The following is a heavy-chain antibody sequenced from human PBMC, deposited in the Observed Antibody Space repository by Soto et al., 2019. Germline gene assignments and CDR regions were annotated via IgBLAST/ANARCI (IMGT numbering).Heavy chain of an antibody. CDR3: ARGMGMFDS. CDR1: GGTFTNNA. CDR2: IIPIFGTQ. V-gene: IGHV1-69*01. Sequence: QVQVVQSGAEVKKPGSSVRVSCKASGGTFTNNAISWVRQAPGQGLEWMGGIIPIFGTQNYAQKFQDRVTITADESTSTAYMELSSLRSEDMAVYYCARGMGMFDSWCHGTLVTVSS. J-gene: IGHJ5*01. D-gene: IGHD1-26*01.